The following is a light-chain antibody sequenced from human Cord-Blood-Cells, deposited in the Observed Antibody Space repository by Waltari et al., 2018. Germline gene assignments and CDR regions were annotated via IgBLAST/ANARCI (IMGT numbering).Light chain of an antibody. Sequence: DIVMTQSLDSMPVTAVGRATINRNASQSVLYSSNNKNYLAWYQQKPGQPPKLRIYWASTRESGVPDRFSGSGSGTDFTLTISSLQAEDVAVYYCQQYYSTPRTFGQGTKVEIK. J-gene: IGKJ1*01. CDR1: QSVLYSSNNKNY. V-gene: IGKV4-1*01. CDR2: WAS. CDR3: QQYYSTPRT.